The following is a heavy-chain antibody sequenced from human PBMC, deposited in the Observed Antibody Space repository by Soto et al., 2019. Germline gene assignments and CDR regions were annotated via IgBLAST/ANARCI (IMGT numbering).Heavy chain of an antibody. Sequence: QLQLQESGSGLVKPSQTLSLTCAVSGGSISSGGYSWSWIRQPPGKGLEWIGYIYHSGSTYYNPPLKSRVTISVDSSKNQFSLKLSSVTAADTAVYYCARAGGLGAVAVDYWGQGTLVTVSP. J-gene: IGHJ4*02. CDR2: IYHSGST. CDR1: GGSISSGGYS. D-gene: IGHD6-19*01. CDR3: ARAGGLGAVAVDY. V-gene: IGHV4-30-2*01.